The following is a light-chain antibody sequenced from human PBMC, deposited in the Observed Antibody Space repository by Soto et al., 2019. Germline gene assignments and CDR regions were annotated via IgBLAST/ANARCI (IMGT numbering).Light chain of an antibody. CDR1: QVISSW. J-gene: IGKJ1*01. Sequence: DIQMTQSPSSVSASVGDTVTVSCRASQVISSWLACYQQKPGKAPKLLIYDASSLESGVPSRFSGSGSGTEFTLTIRSLQPDDFATYYCQQYNSYSTWTFGQGTTGDI. CDR2: DAS. V-gene: IGKV1-5*01. CDR3: QQYNSYSTWT.